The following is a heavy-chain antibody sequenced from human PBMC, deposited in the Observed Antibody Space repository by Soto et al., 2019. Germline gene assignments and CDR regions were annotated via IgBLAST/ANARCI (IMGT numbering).Heavy chain of an antibody. CDR2: ISWNIGSI. V-gene: IGHV3-9*01. Sequence: PGGSLRLSCAASGFTFDDYAMHWVRQAPGKGLEWVSGISWNIGSIGYADSVKGRFTISRDNAKNSLYLQMNSLRAEDTAVYYCARGGYYDFWSGYYTGQRTYNYYYYGMDVWGQGTTVTVSS. D-gene: IGHD3-3*01. CDR3: ARGGYYDFWSGYYTGQRTYNYYYYGMDV. J-gene: IGHJ6*02. CDR1: GFTFDDYA.